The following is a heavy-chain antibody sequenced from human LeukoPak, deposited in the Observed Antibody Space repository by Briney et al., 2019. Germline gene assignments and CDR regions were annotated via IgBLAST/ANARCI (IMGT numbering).Heavy chain of an antibody. J-gene: IGHJ4*02. CDR3: AILWFGEFPFDY. V-gene: IGHV1-69*02. D-gene: IGHD3-10*01. CDR2: IIPILGIA. CDR1: GGTFSSYT. Sequence: SVKVSCKASGGTFSSYTISWVRQAPGQGLEWMGGIIPILGIANYAQKFQGRVTITADKSTSTAYMELSSLRSEDTAVYYCAILWFGEFPFDYWRQGTLVTVSS.